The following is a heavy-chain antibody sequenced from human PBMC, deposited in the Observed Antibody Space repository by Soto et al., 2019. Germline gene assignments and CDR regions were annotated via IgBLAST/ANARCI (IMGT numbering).Heavy chain of an antibody. CDR2: IIPIFGAA. Sequence: QVQLVPSGAEVTKPGSSVNVTCKASRGTFSSYAISWVRQAPGQGLEWMGGIIPIFGAANYAQTVQGRVTITADDSTSTAYREMSSLRAEDTAVYYCARDHRYSGSYWVLSRWGQGTLVTVSS. CDR1: RGTFSSYA. V-gene: IGHV1-69*01. D-gene: IGHD1-26*01. CDR3: ARDHRYSGSYWVLSR. J-gene: IGHJ4*02.